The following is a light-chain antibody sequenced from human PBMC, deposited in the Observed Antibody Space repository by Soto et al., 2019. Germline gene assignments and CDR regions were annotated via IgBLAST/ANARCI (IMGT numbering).Light chain of an antibody. CDR1: QSVGRN. CDR2: AAS. CDR3: QEYSKWPLFT. J-gene: IGKJ3*01. Sequence: EIVVTQSPGILSVSPGDRATLSCRASQSVGRNLAWYQQKPGQAPTLFIYAASTRVTGLPARFSGSGSGTDFTLTISSLQSEDFAVYYCQEYSKWPLFTFGPGTRVDIK. V-gene: IGKV3-15*01.